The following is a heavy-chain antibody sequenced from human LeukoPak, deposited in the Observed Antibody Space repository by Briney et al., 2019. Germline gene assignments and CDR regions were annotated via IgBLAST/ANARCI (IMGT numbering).Heavy chain of an antibody. CDR1: GGSISSYY. CDR2: IYYSGST. V-gene: IGHV4-59*01. CDR3: ARDPHYYDSSGYPTPYAFDI. Sequence: SETLSLTCTVSGGSISSYYWSWIRQPPGKGLEWIGYIYYSGSTNYNPSLKSRVTISVDTSKNQFSLTLSSVTAADTAVYYCARDPHYYDSSGYPTPYAFDIWGQGTMVTVSS. J-gene: IGHJ3*02. D-gene: IGHD3-22*01.